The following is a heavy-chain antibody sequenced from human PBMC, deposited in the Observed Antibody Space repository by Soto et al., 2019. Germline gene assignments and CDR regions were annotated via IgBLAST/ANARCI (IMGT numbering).Heavy chain of an antibody. CDR1: GFTFSSYS. D-gene: IGHD2-15*01. CDR3: ARDKGRSPLDY. CDR2: ISSSSRTI. Sequence: EVQLVESGGGLVQPGWSLRLSCAASGFTFSSYSMNWARQAPGKGLEWISYISSSSRTIYYPDSVKGRFTISRDNAKNSLYLQMNSLRAEDTAVYYFARDKGRSPLDYWGQGTLVTVSS. J-gene: IGHJ4*02. V-gene: IGHV3-48*01.